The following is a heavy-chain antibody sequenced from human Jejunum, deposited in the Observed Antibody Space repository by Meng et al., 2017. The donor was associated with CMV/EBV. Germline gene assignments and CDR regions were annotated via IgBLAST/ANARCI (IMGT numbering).Heavy chain of an antibody. V-gene: IGHV5-51*01. Sequence: SYWIGWVRQMPGKGLEWMGVIYPGDSDTRYSPSFQGQVTISADKSISTAYLQWSSLKASDTAMYYCARGAGRITTFGVVMSWLDPWGQGTLVTVSS. CDR1: SYW. CDR3: ARGAGRITTFGVVMSWLDP. J-gene: IGHJ5*02. CDR2: IYPGDSDT. D-gene: IGHD3-3*01.